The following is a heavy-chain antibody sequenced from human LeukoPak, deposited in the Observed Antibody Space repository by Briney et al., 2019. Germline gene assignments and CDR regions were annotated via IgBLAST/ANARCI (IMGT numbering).Heavy chain of an antibody. CDR1: GGSISSHY. Sequence: PSETLSLTCTVSGGSISSHYWSWIRQPPGKGLEWTGYIYYSGSTNNNPSLKSRVTISVDTSRNQFSLKLSSVTAADTAVYYCARDFDSNFDYWGQGTLVTVSS. CDR2: IYYSGST. D-gene: IGHD3-22*01. V-gene: IGHV4-59*11. CDR3: ARDFDSNFDY. J-gene: IGHJ4*02.